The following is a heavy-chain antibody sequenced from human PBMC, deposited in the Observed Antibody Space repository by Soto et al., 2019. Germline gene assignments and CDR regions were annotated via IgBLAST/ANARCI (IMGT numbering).Heavy chain of an antibody. V-gene: IGHV4-31*03. CDR3: ARSIVVVVAATFWFDP. Sequence: SETLSLTCTVSGGSISSGGYYWSWIRQHPGKGLGWIGYIYYSGSTYYNPSLKSRVTISVDTSKNQFSLKLSSVTAADTAVYYCARSIVVVVAATFWFDPWGQGTLVTVSS. D-gene: IGHD2-15*01. J-gene: IGHJ5*02. CDR2: IYYSGST. CDR1: GGSISSGGYY.